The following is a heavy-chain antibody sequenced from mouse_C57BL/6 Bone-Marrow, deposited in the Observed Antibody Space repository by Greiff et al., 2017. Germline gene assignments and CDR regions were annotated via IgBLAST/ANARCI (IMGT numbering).Heavy chain of an antibody. Sequence: VQLQQSGAELVRPGASVKLSCTASGFNIKDDYMHWVKQRPEQGLEWSGWIDPENGDTEYASKFQGKATITADTSSNTAYLQLSSLTSEDTAVYYCTCNYYWYFDVWGTGTTVTVSS. V-gene: IGHV14-4*01. CDR1: GFNIKDDY. D-gene: IGHD2-1*01. CDR2: IDPENGDT. CDR3: TCNYYWYFDV. J-gene: IGHJ1*03.